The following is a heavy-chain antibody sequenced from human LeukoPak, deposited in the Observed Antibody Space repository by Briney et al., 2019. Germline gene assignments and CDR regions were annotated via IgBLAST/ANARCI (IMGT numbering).Heavy chain of an antibody. V-gene: IGHV4-39*07. Sequence: SEILSLTCTVSGGSISSSSYYWGWIRQPPGKGLEWIGSIYYSGSTYYNPSLKSRVTISVDTSKSQFSLKLSSVTAADTAVYYCATKVGAIQAEFDYWGQGTLVTVSS. CDR3: ATKVGAIQAEFDY. CDR1: GGSISSSSYY. D-gene: IGHD1-26*01. J-gene: IGHJ4*02. CDR2: IYYSGST.